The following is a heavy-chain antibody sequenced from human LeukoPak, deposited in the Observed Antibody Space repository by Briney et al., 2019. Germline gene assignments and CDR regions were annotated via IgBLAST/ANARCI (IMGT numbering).Heavy chain of an antibody. V-gene: IGHV3-33*01. CDR1: GLTLANQC. CDR3: ARDQGTSTTTPKRKGRFDP. J-gene: IGHJ5*02. Sequence: PAQSRTLARPAAGLTLANQCMQCVSQAASKGLEWVALIWYEGSNKEYAGSVKGRFTISRDNSKNTLYLQMNSLRDEDTAVYYCARDQGTSTTTPKRKGRFDPWGQGTLVTVSS. D-gene: IGHD1-1*01. CDR2: IWYEGSNK.